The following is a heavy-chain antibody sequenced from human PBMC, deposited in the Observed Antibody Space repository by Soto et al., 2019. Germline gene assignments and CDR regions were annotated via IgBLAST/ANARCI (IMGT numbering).Heavy chain of an antibody. Sequence: LRLSCAASGFTFSSYAMHWVRQAPGKGLERVAVISYDGSNKYYADSVKGRFTISRDNSKNTLYLQMHSLRAEDTAVYYCARDVVVAATKTTRYYYYYYGMDVWGQGTTVTVS. CDR2: ISYDGSNK. J-gene: IGHJ6*02. CDR1: GFTFSSYA. D-gene: IGHD2-15*01. CDR3: ARDVVVAATKTTRYYYYYYGMDV. V-gene: IGHV3-30-3*01.